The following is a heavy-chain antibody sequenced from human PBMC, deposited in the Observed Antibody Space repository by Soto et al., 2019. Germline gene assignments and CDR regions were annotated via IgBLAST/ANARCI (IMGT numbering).Heavy chain of an antibody. V-gene: IGHV3-15*01. CDR2: IKSKTDGGTT. D-gene: IGHD6-19*01. J-gene: IGHJ6*02. CDR3: TTDRSPVLEWLAHYYYYYGMDV. CDR1: GFTFSNAW. Sequence: EVQLVESGGGLVKPGGSLRLSCAASGFTFSNAWMSWVRQAPGKGLEWVGRIKSKTDGGTTDYAAPVKGRFTISRDDSKNTRYLQMNSLKTEDTAVYYCTTDRSPVLEWLAHYYYYYGMDVWGQGTTVTVSS.